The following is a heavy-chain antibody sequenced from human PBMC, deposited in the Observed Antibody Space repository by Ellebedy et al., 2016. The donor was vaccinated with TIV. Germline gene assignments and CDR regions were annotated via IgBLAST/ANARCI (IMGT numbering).Heavy chain of an antibody. CDR2: IYYSGST. CDR1: GASISSGNW. Sequence: SETLSLTCPVSGASISSGNWWNWVRQPPGKGLEWIGSIYYSGSTYYNPSLKSRVTISVDTSKNQFSLKLSSVTAADTAVYYCAGNYGAYFDYWGQGTLVTVSS. J-gene: IGHJ4*02. V-gene: IGHV4-38-2*01. D-gene: IGHD4-17*01. CDR3: AGNYGAYFDY.